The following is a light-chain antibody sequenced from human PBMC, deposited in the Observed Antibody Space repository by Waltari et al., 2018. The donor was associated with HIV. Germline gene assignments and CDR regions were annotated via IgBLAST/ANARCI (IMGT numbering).Light chain of an antibody. CDR1: QGISSY. J-gene: IGKJ4*01. CDR2: AAS. CDR3: QQVNSYPLT. Sequence: DIQLLQSPSFLAASVGARVTITCRASQGISSYLAWFQQKPGKAPKLLIYAASTLQSGVPSRFSGSGSGTEFTLTISSLQTEDFATYYCQQVNSYPLTFGGGTKVEIK. V-gene: IGKV1-9*01.